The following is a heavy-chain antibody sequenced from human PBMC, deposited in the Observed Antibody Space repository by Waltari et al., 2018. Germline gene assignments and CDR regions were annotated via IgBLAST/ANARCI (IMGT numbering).Heavy chain of an antibody. CDR1: GGSISSGDYY. CDR3: ASEWGIVGATNFDY. D-gene: IGHD1-26*01. CDR2: IYYSGST. J-gene: IGHJ4*02. V-gene: IGHV4-30-4*08. Sequence: QVQLQESGPGLVKPSQTLSLTCTVSGGSISSGDYYWSWIRQPPGKGLEWSGYIYYSGSTYSNPSLKSRATITVDTSKNQFSLKLSSVTAADTAVYYCASEWGIVGATNFDYWGQGTLVTVSS.